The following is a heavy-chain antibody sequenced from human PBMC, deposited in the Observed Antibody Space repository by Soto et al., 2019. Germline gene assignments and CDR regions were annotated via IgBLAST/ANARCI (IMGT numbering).Heavy chain of an antibody. D-gene: IGHD3-9*01. J-gene: IGHJ4*02. Sequence: PSETLSLTCSVSDDSINSDNYYWGWIRQPPGKGLEWIGSIYYRGNAYYNPSLQTRVTISLDKSKSQFSLKLNSVTAADSAVYFCARREGLATISYYFDCWGPGALVTVSS. V-gene: IGHV4-39*01. CDR1: DDSINSDNYY. CDR2: IYYRGNA. CDR3: ARREGLATISYYFDC.